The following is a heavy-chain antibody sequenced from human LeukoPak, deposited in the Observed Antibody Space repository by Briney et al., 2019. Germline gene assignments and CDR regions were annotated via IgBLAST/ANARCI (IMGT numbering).Heavy chain of an antibody. D-gene: IGHD3-16*01. Sequence: GGSLRLSCAASGSSPNNYAMHWVRQAPGKGLEWVAVIWHDGLNKFYADFLKGRFTISRDFSKVTVYLQMSGLTVEDTAVYYCAKAGQRSYAEAFDSWGQGTLVTVSS. CDR3: AKAGQRSYAEAFDS. CDR1: GSSPNNYA. V-gene: IGHV3-33*06. J-gene: IGHJ4*02. CDR2: IWHDGLNK.